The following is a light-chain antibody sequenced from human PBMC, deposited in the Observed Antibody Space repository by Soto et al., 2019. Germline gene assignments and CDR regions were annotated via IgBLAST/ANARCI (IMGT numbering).Light chain of an antibody. CDR2: GAS. CDR3: QQYNNWPRT. Sequence: IVMTQSPATRSVSPVYRATLSCMASQSVSNNLAWYQQKPGQAPRLLIHGASTRATGIPDRFSGSGSGTEFTLTISSLESEDFAVYYCQQYNNWPRTFGHGTKVDIK. V-gene: IGKV3D-15*01. CDR1: QSVSNN. J-gene: IGKJ1*01.